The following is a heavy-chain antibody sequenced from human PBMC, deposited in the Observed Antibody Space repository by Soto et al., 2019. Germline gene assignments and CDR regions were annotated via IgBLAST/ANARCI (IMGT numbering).Heavy chain of an antibody. D-gene: IGHD6-6*01. CDR2: IYYSGST. J-gene: IGHJ5*02. V-gene: IGHV4-31*03. CDR1: GGSISSGGYY. Sequence: PSETLSLTCTVSGGSISSGGYYWSWIRQHPGKGLEWIGYIYYSGSTYYNPSLKSRVTISVDTSKNQFSLNLSSVTAAATAVYYCARAGHSSSSEGANWFDPWGQGTLVTVSS. CDR3: ARAGHSSSSEGANWFDP.